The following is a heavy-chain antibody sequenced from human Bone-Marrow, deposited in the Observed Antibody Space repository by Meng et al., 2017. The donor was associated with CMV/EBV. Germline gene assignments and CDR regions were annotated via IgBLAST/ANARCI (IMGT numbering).Heavy chain of an antibody. D-gene: IGHD2-2*01. CDR3: ARALGYCSSTSCYGGGYYYYGMDV. CDR1: GFSFGSNA. J-gene: IGHJ6*02. CDR2: IYSGGST. V-gene: IGHV3-66*02. Sequence: GGSLRLSCAASGFSFGSNAMSWVRQAPGKGLEWVSVIYSGGSTYYADSVKGRFTITRDNSKNTLYLQMNSLRAEDTAVYYCARALGYCSSTSCYGGGYYYYGMDVWGQGTTVTVSS.